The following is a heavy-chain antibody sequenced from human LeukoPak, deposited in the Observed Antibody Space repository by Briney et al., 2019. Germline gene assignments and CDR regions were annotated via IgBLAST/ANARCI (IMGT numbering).Heavy chain of an antibody. J-gene: IGHJ4*02. CDR2: IDQPGSQH. CDR1: GFTFNSYA. Sequence: GGSLRLSCAASGFTFNSYAMGWVRQAPGKGLEWVANIDQPGSQHYSVESVRGRFTISRDNAKNSLFLQLNSLRVEDTAVYYCARGLGRGTADYWGQGTLVTVSS. V-gene: IGHV3-7*01. D-gene: IGHD3-10*01. CDR3: ARGLGRGTADY.